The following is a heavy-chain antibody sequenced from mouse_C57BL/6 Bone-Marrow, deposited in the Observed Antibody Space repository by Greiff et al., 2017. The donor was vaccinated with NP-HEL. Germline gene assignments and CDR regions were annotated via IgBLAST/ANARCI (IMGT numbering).Heavy chain of an antibody. V-gene: IGHV14-4*01. J-gene: IGHJ2*01. CDR2: IDPENGDT. D-gene: IGHD1-1*01. CDR3: TTTLYYGNHY. CDR1: GFNIKDDY. Sequence: VQLQQSGAELVRPGASVKLSCTASGFNIKDDYMHWVKQRPEQGLEWIGWIDPENGDTEYASKFQGKATITADTSSTTAYLQLSSLTSEDTAVYYCTTTLYYGNHYWGQGTTLTVSS.